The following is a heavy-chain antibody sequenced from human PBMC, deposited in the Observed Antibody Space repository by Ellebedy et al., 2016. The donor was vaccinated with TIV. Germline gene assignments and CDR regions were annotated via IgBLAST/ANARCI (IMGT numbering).Heavy chain of an antibody. CDR1: GFTVSSNY. CDR3: ARCQYHLPKPYEYYYYMDV. V-gene: IGHV3-48*04. D-gene: IGHD5-12*01. J-gene: IGHJ6*03. Sequence: GESLKISXAASGFTVSSNYMSWVRQAPGKGLEWVSYISSSSSTIYYADSVKGRFTISRDNARKTLYLQMNNLRAEDTAVYYCARCQYHLPKPYEYYYYMDVWGKGTTVIVSS. CDR2: ISSSSSTI.